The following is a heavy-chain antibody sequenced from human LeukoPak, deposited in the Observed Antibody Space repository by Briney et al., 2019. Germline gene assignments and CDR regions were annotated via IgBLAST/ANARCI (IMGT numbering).Heavy chain of an antibody. CDR1: GFTFTSSA. V-gene: IGHV1-58*02. CDR3: ARENFEAAAGPGDPNYNWFDP. J-gene: IGHJ5*02. D-gene: IGHD6-13*01. CDR2: IVVGSGNT. Sequence: SVKVSCKASGFTFTSSAMQWVRQARGQRLEWIGWIVVGSGNTNYAQKFQERVTITRDMSTSTAYMELSSLRSEDTAVYYCARENFEAAAGPGDPNYNWFDPWGQGTLVTVSS.